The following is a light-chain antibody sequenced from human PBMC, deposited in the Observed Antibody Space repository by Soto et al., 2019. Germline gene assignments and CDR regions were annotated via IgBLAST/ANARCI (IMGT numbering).Light chain of an antibody. CDR3: SSHTSGSTRV. V-gene: IGLV2-14*01. J-gene: IGLJ1*01. CDR1: SGDVGGYDY. Sequence: QSVLNQPASVSGSPGQSIAISCTGTSGDVGGYDYVSWYQQHPDKAPKLMIYEVTKRPSWVSNRFSGSKSGNTASLTISGLQPEDEADYYCSSHTSGSTRVFGSGTKVTVL. CDR2: EVT.